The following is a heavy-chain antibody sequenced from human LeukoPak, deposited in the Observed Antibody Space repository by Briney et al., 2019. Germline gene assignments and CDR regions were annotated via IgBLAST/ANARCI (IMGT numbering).Heavy chain of an antibody. D-gene: IGHD1-7*01. CDR1: GFTFSNYG. CDR3: ARELPPVVNYRFDH. J-gene: IGHJ5*02. Sequence: PGRSLRVSCAASGFTFSNYGMHWVRQAPGKGLEWVAVIWYDGSNKYCADSVKGRFTISRDNSKNTLYLQINSLRAEDTAMYYCARELPPVVNYRFDHWGQGTLVTVSS. V-gene: IGHV3-33*01. CDR2: IWYDGSNK.